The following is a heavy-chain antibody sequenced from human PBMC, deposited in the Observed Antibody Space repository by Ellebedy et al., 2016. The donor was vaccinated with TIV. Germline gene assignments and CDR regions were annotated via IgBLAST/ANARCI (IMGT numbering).Heavy chain of an antibody. CDR1: GFTFKTYN. D-gene: IGHD3-22*01. Sequence: GGSLRLSXVVSGFTFKTYNMNWVRQAPGKGLVWVSLINHDGRSTTYADSVKGRFTISRDNAKSTLYLQMNSLGAEDTAVYYCARGPYYSDPSAPYAHYWGQGTLVTVSS. CDR2: INHDGRST. V-gene: IGHV3-74*01. CDR3: ARGPYYSDPSAPYAHY. J-gene: IGHJ4*02.